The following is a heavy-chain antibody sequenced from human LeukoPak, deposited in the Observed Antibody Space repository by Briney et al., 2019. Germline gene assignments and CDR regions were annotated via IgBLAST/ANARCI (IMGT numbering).Heavy chain of an antibody. Sequence: GGSLRLSCAASGFTFSTYSMSWVRQAPGKGLEWVSSISSSSSYISYADSMKGRFIVSRDNAKNSMYLQMNSLRAEDTGVYYCARDRRSESSGYYYSDYWGQGTLVTVSS. CDR3: ARDRRSESSGYYYSDY. CDR1: GFTFSTYS. D-gene: IGHD3-22*01. J-gene: IGHJ4*02. CDR2: ISSSSSYI. V-gene: IGHV3-21*01.